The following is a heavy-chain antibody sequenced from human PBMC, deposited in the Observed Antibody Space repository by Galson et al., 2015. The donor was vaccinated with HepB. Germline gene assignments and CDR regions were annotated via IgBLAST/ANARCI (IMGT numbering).Heavy chain of an antibody. CDR2: ISYDGSNK. J-gene: IGHJ6*02. CDR3: ARVSGWAYYYYYYGMDV. D-gene: IGHD6-19*01. Sequence: SLRLSCAASGFTFSSYAMHWVRQAPGKGLEWVAVISYDGSNKYYADSVKGRFTISRDNSKNTLYLQMNSLRAEDTAVYYCARVSGWAYYYYYYGMDVWGQGTTVTVSS. CDR1: GFTFSSYA. V-gene: IGHV3-30*04.